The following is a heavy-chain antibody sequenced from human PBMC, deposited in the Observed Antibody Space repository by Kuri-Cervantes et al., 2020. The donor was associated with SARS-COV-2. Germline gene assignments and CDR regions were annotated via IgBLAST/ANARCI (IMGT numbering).Heavy chain of an antibody. Sequence: GESLKISCAASGFTFSTYAMSWVRQAPGKGLEWVSSVTGSGGSTFYADSVKGRFTISRDNSKNTLYLQMNNLRAEDTAVYYCAKLRFLEWLLDYWGQGTLVTVSS. CDR1: GFTFSTYA. V-gene: IGHV3-23*01. CDR2: VTGSGGST. CDR3: AKLRFLEWLLDY. J-gene: IGHJ4*02. D-gene: IGHD3-3*01.